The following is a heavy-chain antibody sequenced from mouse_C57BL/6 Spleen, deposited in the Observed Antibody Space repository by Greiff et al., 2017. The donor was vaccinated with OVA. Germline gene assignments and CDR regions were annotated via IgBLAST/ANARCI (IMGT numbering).Heavy chain of an antibody. CDR1: GYSITSGYY. D-gene: IGHD2-3*01. J-gene: IGHJ4*01. V-gene: IGHV3-6*01. CDR3: ARDGYSPYAMDY. CDR2: LRYDGSN. Sequence: EVQLQQSGPGLVKPSQSLSLTCSVTGYSITSGYYWNWIRQFPGNKLEWMGYLRYDGSNNYNPSLKNRISITRDTSKNQFFRKLNSVTTEDTATYYSARDGYSPYAMDYWGQGTSVTVSS.